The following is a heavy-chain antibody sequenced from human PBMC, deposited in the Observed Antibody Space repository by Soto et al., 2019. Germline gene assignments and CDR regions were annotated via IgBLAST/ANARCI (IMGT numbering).Heavy chain of an antibody. CDR1: GYTFTSYG. CDR2: ISAYNGNT. Sequence: APVKVSCKASGYTFTSYGISWVRQAPGQGLEWMGWISAYNGNTNYAQKLQGRVTMTTDTSTSTAYMELRSLRSDDTAVYYCARAGRVAAAGDAFDIWGQGTMVTVSS. V-gene: IGHV1-18*01. CDR3: ARAGRVAAAGDAFDI. D-gene: IGHD6-13*01. J-gene: IGHJ3*02.